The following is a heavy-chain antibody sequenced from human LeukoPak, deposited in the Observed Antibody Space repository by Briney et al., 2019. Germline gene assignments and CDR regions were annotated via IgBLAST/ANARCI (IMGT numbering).Heavy chain of an antibody. Sequence: SETLSLTCTVSGGSISSSSYYWGWIRQPPGKGLEWIGSIYYSGSTYYNPSLKSRVTISVDTSKNQFSLKLSSVTAADTAVYYCARVGGYYGSGTYWFDPWGQGTLVTVSS. V-gene: IGHV4-39*07. D-gene: IGHD3-10*01. CDR2: IYYSGST. J-gene: IGHJ5*02. CDR1: GGSISSSSYY. CDR3: ARVGGYYGSGTYWFDP.